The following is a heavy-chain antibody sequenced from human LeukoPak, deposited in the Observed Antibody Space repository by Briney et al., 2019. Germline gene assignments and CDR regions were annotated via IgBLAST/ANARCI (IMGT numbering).Heavy chain of an antibody. D-gene: IGHD3-10*01. J-gene: IGHJ4*02. CDR3: TTDLGITMIRGVIVY. CDR2: IKSKGDDETT. CDR1: GFPLTNAW. V-gene: IGHV3-15*01. Sequence: GGSLRPSWAPQGFPLTNAWTGWVRQPAGEGRGWVGRIKSKGDDETTDYGAPVKGRFTMSRDDSRATLYLQMNSLKAEDTAVYYCTTDLGITMIRGVIVYWGQGALVTVSS.